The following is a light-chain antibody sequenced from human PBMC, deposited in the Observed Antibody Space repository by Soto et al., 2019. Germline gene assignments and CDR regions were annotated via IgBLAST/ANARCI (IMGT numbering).Light chain of an antibody. CDR2: GAS. CDR1: QSVSSSY. J-gene: IGKJ5*01. Sequence: EIVLTHSPGTLSLSPVERATLSCMASQSVSSSYLAWYQQKPGQAPRLLIYGASSRATGIPDRFSGSGSGTDFTLTISRLEPEDFAVYYCQQYGSSPPITFGQGTRLEIK. CDR3: QQYGSSPPIT. V-gene: IGKV3-20*01.